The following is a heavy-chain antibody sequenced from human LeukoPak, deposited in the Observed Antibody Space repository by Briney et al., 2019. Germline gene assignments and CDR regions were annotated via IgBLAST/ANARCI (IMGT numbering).Heavy chain of an antibody. D-gene: IGHD2-8*01. CDR2: INGDGRST. Sequence: PGGSLRLSCAASGFTFSGYWMHWVRQAPGKGPVWVSRINGDGRSTTYADSVKGRFTISRDNAKNTVYLHMNSLRAEDTAVYYCARDRDVLRYYMDVWGKGTTVTVFS. CDR3: ARDRDVLRYYMDV. CDR1: GFTFSGYW. V-gene: IGHV3-74*01. J-gene: IGHJ6*03.